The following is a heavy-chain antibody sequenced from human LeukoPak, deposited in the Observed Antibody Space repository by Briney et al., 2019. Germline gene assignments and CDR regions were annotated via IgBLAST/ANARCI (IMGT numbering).Heavy chain of an antibody. CDR2: IYYSGST. J-gene: IGHJ6*03. CDR3: AREFRYYYYYMDV. V-gene: IGHV4-39*02. CDR1: GGSISNSRDY. Sequence: SETLSLTCTVSGGSISNSRDYWAWTRQPPGKGLEWIANIYYSGSTYYSQSLKSRVTISVDTSKNQFSLKLSSVTAADTAVYYCAREFRYYYYYMDVWGKGTTVTVSS.